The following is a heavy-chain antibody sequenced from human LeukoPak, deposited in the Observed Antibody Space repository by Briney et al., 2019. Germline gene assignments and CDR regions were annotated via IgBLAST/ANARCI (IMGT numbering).Heavy chain of an antibody. CDR1: GYSFADDD. V-gene: IGHV1-2*02. CDR3: ATNILVRDIINWFDP. J-gene: IGHJ5*02. Sequence: ASVKVSCKASGYSFADDDMNWGRQAPGQELKCMGWIKPNSGDPRSAQKFKGRVTITKDTSITTAYMELSSLRYDETAVYYCATNILVRDIINWFDPWGQGTLVTVSS. D-gene: IGHD3-10*01. CDR2: IKPNSGDP.